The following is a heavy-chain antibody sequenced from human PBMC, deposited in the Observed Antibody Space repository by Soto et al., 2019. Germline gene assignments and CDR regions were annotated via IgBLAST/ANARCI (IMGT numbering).Heavy chain of an antibody. Sequence: EVQLLESGGGLVQPGGSLRLSCVASRFDFSSYEMSWVRQAAGKGLEWVSRVSLTGDRTNYAGSVKGRFTVSRDNFKNALYLEMDSLRPDDTAIYYCARGWGYCTTTSCAIDSWVRGTPVTVAS. CDR3: ARGWGYCTTTSCAIDS. D-gene: IGHD2-8*01. CDR2: VSLTGDRT. CDR1: RFDFSSYE. J-gene: IGHJ4*02. V-gene: IGHV3-23*01.